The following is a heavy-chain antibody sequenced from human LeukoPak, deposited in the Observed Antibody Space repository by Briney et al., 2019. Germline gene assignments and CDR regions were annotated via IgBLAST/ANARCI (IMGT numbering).Heavy chain of an antibody. J-gene: IGHJ3*02. V-gene: IGHV4-30-2*01. CDR2: IYHSGST. CDR1: GGSINSDGYY. D-gene: IGHD6-6*01. Sequence: SQTLSLTCIVSGGSINSDGYYWSWIRQPPGKGLEWIGHIYHSGSTYYNPCLKSRVTISVDRSKNQFSLKLSSVTAADTAVYFCGARRAFDIWGQGTMVTVSS. CDR3: GARRAFDI.